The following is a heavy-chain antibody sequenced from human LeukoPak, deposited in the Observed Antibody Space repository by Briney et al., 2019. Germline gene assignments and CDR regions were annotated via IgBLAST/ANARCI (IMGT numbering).Heavy chain of an antibody. CDR2: IGTAGDT. J-gene: IGHJ4*02. CDR1: GFTFSSYD. D-gene: IGHD1-7*01. Sequence: PGGSLRLSCAASGFTFSSYDMHWVRQATGKGLEWASAIGTAGDTYYPGSVKGRFTISRENAKNSLYLQMNSLRAGDTAVYYCARGSNWNYIDFWGQGTLVTVSS. CDR3: ARGSNWNYIDF. V-gene: IGHV3-13*01.